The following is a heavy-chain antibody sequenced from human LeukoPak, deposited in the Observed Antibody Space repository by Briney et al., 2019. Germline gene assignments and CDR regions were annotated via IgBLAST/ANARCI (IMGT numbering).Heavy chain of an antibody. V-gene: IGHV4-59*01. CDR3: ARGRGVTTYYYMDV. CDR2: IYYSGST. Sequence: SETLSLTCTVSGGSISSYYWSWIRQPPGKGLEWIGYIYYSGSTNYNPSLKSRVTISVDTSKNQFSLKLSSVTAADTAVYYCARGRGVTTYYYMDVWGKGTTVTISS. CDR1: GGSISSYY. D-gene: IGHD4-17*01. J-gene: IGHJ6*03.